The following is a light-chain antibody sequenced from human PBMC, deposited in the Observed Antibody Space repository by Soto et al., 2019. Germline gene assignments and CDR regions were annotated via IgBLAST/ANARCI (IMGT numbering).Light chain of an antibody. J-gene: IGLJ3*02. Sequence: QPVLTQPPSVSGAPGQGVTISCTGSDSNIGAGYDVHWYQHLPGAAPKLVIYENTKRPSGVPGRFSASKAGASASLAIAGLQAEDEADYYCQSYDKNFNWVFGGGTKLTVL. CDR1: DSNIGAGYD. CDR2: ENT. CDR3: QSYDKNFNWV. V-gene: IGLV1-40*01.